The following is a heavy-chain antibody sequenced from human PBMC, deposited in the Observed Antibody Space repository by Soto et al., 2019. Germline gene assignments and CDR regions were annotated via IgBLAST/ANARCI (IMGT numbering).Heavy chain of an antibody. V-gene: IGHV3-66*04. D-gene: IGHD5-18*01. CDR2: IYSGGST. CDR1: GVTVSSNY. CDR3: ARQGYNYGGGYFAY. J-gene: IGHJ4*02. Sequence: GESLKISCAASGVTVSSNYMSWVRQAPGKGLEWVSVIYSGGSTYYADSVKGRFTISRDNSKNTLYLQMNSLRAEDTAVYYCARQGYNYGGGYFAYGGQGTLVTVSS.